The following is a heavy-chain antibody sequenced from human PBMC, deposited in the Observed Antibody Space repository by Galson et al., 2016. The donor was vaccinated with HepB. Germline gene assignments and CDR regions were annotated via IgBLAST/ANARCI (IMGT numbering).Heavy chain of an antibody. D-gene: IGHD3-22*01. Sequence: LRLSCAASGFTFSSYNMNWVRQAPGKGLEWVSSIIRSGTYIYYGDSLKGRFTISRDDAKNSLYLQMHSLRAEDTAVYYCARGIYDSTGYYADYWGQGTLVTVSS. J-gene: IGHJ4*02. V-gene: IGHV3-21*01. CDR3: ARGIYDSTGYYADY. CDR1: GFTFSSYN. CDR2: IIRSGTYI.